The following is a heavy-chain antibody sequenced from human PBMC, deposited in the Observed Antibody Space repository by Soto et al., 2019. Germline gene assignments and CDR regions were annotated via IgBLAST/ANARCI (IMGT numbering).Heavy chain of an antibody. Sequence: SETLSLTCAVYGGSFSGYYWSWIRQPPGKGLEWIGEINHSGSTNYNPSLKSRVTISVDTSKNQFSLKLSSVTAADTAVYYCARGFPTYPGIAVAPLSSGFDPWGQGTLVTVSS. CDR3: ARGFPTYPGIAVAPLSSGFDP. V-gene: IGHV4-34*01. D-gene: IGHD6-19*01. CDR1: GGSFSGYY. J-gene: IGHJ5*02. CDR2: INHSGST.